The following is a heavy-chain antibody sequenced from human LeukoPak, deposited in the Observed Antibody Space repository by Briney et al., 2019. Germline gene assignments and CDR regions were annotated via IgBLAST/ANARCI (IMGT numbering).Heavy chain of an antibody. CDR1: GGSISSGGYY. D-gene: IGHD3-22*01. J-gene: IGHJ4*02. Sequence: SETLSLTCTVSGGSISSGGYYWSWIRQHPGKGLEWIGYIYYSGSTYYNPSLKSRVTISVDTSKNQFSLKLSSVTAADTAVYYCARDRMASSGYYYSIDYWGQGTLVTVSS. CDR2: IYYSGST. V-gene: IGHV4-31*03. CDR3: ARDRMASSGYYYSIDY.